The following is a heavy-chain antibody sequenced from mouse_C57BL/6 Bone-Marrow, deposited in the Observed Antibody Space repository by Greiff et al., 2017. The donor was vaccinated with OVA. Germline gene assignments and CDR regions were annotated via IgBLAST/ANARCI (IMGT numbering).Heavy chain of an antibody. CDR1: GYTFTSYG. J-gene: IGHJ2*01. CDR2: IYPRSGNT. Sequence: QVQLQQSGAELARPGASVKLSCKASGYTFTSYGISWVKQRTGQGLEWIGEIYPRSGNTYYNEKFKGKATLTADKSSSTAYMELRSLTSEDSAVYFCARWTHYYGSSHYYFDYWGQGTTFTVSS. D-gene: IGHD1-1*01. CDR3: ARWTHYYGSSHYYFDY. V-gene: IGHV1-81*01.